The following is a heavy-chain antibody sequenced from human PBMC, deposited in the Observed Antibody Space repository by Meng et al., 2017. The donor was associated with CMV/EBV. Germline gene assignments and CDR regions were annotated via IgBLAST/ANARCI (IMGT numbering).Heavy chain of an antibody. J-gene: IGHJ4*02. D-gene: IGHD3-22*01. V-gene: IGHV3-30-3*01. CDR2: ISYDGSNK. CDR1: GFTFSSYA. CDR3: ARDSGRPLTYYYDSSGYYTFGY. Sequence: GGSLRLSCAASGFTFSSYAMHWVRQAPGKGLEWVAVISYDGSNKYYADSVKGRFTISRDNSKNTLYLQMNSLRAEDTAVYYCARDSGRPLTYYYDSSGYYTFGYWGQGTLVTVSS.